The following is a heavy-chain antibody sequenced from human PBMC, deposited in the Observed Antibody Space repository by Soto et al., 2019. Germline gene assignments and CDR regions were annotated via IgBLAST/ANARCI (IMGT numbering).Heavy chain of an antibody. CDR2: IYYSGST. CDR3: ARLRGVRRGYYYGMDV. J-gene: IGHJ6*02. V-gene: IGHV4-39*01. D-gene: IGHD3-10*01. CDR1: GGSISRGSYY. Sequence: PSETLSLTCTVSGGSISRGSYYWGWIRQPPGKGLEWIGSIYYSGSTYYNPSLKSRVTISVDTSKNQFSLKLSSVTAADTAVYYCARLRGVRRGYYYGMDVWGQGTTVT.